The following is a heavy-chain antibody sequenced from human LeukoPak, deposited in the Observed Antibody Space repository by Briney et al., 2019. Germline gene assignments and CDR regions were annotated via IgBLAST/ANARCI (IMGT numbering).Heavy chain of an antibody. D-gene: IGHD3-9*01. Sequence: SQTLSLTCTVSGVSICSGDYFWRWIRQPPGKGLEWIGYIYYSGSTYYNPSLKSRVTISVDTSKNQFSLKLSSVTAADTAVYYCARDLRGRYFDWLVAPWGQGTLVTVSS. CDR2: IYYSGST. V-gene: IGHV4-30-4*08. CDR3: ARDLRGRYFDWLVAP. CDR1: GVSICSGDYF. J-gene: IGHJ5*02.